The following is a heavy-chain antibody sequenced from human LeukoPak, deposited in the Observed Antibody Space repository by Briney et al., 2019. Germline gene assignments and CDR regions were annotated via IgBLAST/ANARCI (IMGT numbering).Heavy chain of an antibody. V-gene: IGHV1-2*02. J-gene: IGHJ5*02. D-gene: IGHD3-10*01. CDR2: INPNSGGT. Sequence: ASVKVSCKASGYTFTGNYMHWVRQAPGQGLEWMEWINPNSGGTNYAQKFQGRVTMTRDTSISTAYMELSRLRSEDTAVYYCARDTSVGDIAWWFDPWGQGTLVIVS. CDR3: ARDTSVGDIAWWFDP. CDR1: GYTFTGNY.